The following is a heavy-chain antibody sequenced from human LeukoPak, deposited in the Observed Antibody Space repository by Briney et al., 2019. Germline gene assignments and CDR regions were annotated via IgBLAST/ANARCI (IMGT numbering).Heavy chain of an antibody. V-gene: IGHV1-2*02. Sequence: ASVKVSCKASGYTFTGYYMHWVRQAPGQGLEWMGWINPNSGGTSYAQKFQGRVTMTRDTSISTAYMELSRLRSDDTAVYYCARERAAHATHAFDIWGQGTMVTVSS. J-gene: IGHJ3*02. CDR3: ARERAAHATHAFDI. CDR2: INPNSGGT. CDR1: GYTFTGYY. D-gene: IGHD6-25*01.